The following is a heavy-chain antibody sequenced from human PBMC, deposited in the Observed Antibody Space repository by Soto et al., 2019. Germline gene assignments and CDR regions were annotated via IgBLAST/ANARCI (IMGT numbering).Heavy chain of an antibody. V-gene: IGHV1-69*06. CDR1: GGTFNRDG. CDR2: TIPILGTV. D-gene: IGHD1-1*01. J-gene: IGHJ5*01. Sequence: QVQLVQSGAEVRKPGSSVRLSCKVSGGTFNRDGITWVRQAPGQGLEWMGETIPILGTVKFAQKFQGRVTLTEDKSTDPASFELSSRPSEDTARSSCPRIRHSRETGVPSFPSWGHGCLVNVTS. CDR3: PRIRHSRETGVPSFPS.